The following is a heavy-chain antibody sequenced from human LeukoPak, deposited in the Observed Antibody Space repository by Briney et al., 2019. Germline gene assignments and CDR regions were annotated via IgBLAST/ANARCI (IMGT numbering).Heavy chain of an antibody. Sequence: PSETLSLTCTVSGGSISSSSYYWGWVRQPPGKGLEWIGSIYYSGNTYYNPSLKSRVTISVDTPKNQFSLKLTSVTAADTAVYYCARVGGYNTFDYWGQGTLVTVSS. CDR3: ARVGGYNTFDY. D-gene: IGHD5-24*01. CDR2: IYYSGNT. CDR1: GGSISSSSYY. J-gene: IGHJ4*02. V-gene: IGHV4-39*07.